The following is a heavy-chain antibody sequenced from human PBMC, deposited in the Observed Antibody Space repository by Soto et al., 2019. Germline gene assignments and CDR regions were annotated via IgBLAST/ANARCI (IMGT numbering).Heavy chain of an antibody. CDR2: IYHSGST. CDR1: GGSISSGGYS. Sequence: SETLSLTCAVSGGSISSGGYSWSWIRQPPGKGLEWIGYIYHSGSTYYNPSLKSRVTISVDRSKNQFSLKLSSVTAADTAVYYCASQINIAAAGTGWFDPWGQGTLVTVSS. CDR3: ASQINIAAAGTGWFDP. D-gene: IGHD6-13*01. J-gene: IGHJ5*02. V-gene: IGHV4-30-2*01.